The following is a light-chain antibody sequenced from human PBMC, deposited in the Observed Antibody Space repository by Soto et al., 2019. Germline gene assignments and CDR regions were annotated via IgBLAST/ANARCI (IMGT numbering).Light chain of an antibody. J-gene: IGKJ1*01. CDR3: HQYGMSPQT. Sequence: EIEMTQSPGTLSLSPGERATLSCRASQSVSSSYLAWYQQKPGQAPRLLIYGASSRATGIPDRFSGSGSGTDFTLTISGLEPEDFAVYFCHQYGMSPQTFGQGTKVDIK. V-gene: IGKV3-20*01. CDR2: GAS. CDR1: QSVSSSY.